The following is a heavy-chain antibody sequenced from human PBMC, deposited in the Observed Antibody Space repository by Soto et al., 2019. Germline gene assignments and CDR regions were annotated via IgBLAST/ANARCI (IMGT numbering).Heavy chain of an antibody. CDR3: ARDAYLGSGSYAY. CDR1: GFTFSRYG. D-gene: IGHD3-10*01. CDR2: IWYDGSNK. Sequence: QVQLVESGGGVVQPGRSLRLSCAASGFTFSRYGMHWVRQAPGKGLEWVALIWYDGSNKNYADSVKGRFTISRDDSKNTLYLQMNSLRAEDTAVYYCARDAYLGSGSYAYWGQGTLVTVSS. V-gene: IGHV3-33*01. J-gene: IGHJ4*02.